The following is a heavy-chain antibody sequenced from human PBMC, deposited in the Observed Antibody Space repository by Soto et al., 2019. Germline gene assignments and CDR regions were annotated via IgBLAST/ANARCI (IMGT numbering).Heavy chain of an antibody. CDR3: ARGEGYCSGGTCYRWFDP. J-gene: IGHJ5*02. V-gene: IGHV1-3*01. CDR1: GYTFTKYA. CDR2: INAGNGNT. Sequence: QVQLVQSGAEVKKPGASVKVSCKASGYTFTKYAIHWMRQAPGQRLEWMGWINAGNGNTEYSQKFQGRVTFIRDTSASTAYMDLSSPRFEDTAVYFCARGEGYCSGGTCYRWFDPWGQGTLVTVSS. D-gene: IGHD2-15*01.